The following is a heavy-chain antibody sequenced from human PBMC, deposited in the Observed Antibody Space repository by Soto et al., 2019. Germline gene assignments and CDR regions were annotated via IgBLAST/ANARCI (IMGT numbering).Heavy chain of an antibody. J-gene: IGHJ4*02. V-gene: IGHV4-30-4*01. CDR3: ASRHSSPYFDY. CDR2: IYYSGST. CDR1: GGSISSGDYY. Sequence: SETLSLTCTVSGGSISSGDYYWSWIRQPPGKGLEWIGAIYYSGSTYYNPSLKSRVTISVDTSKNQFSLKLNSVTAADTAVYYCASRHSSPYFDYWGQGTLVTVSS. D-gene: IGHD6-13*01.